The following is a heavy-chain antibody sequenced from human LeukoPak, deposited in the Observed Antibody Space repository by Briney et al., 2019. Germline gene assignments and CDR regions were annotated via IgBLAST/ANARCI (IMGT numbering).Heavy chain of an antibody. D-gene: IGHD1-1*01. CDR3: ARERKYDSNFDY. Sequence: PGGSLRLSCAASGFTFSSYWMHWVRQAPGKGLVWVSRISHDASITTYADSVKGRFTISRDNAKNTLYLQVNSLRAEDTAVYYCARERKYDSNFDYWGQGTLVTVSS. V-gene: IGHV3-74*03. J-gene: IGHJ4*02. CDR1: GFTFSSYW. CDR2: ISHDASIT.